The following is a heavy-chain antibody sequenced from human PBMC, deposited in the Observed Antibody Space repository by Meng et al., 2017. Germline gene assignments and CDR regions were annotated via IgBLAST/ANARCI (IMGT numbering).Heavy chain of an antibody. CDR1: RFPLTHAY. CDR3: TATHFFDRSGYRALGY. Sequence: SGGVFRKLGGSLRLSVVASRFPLTHAYISRVSQVPGHGLEWVGRIKANSAGANTDYPAPVKGRFTISRDDSKNTVYLQMNSLKSEDTATYYCTATHFFDRSGYRALGYWGLGTLVTVSS. V-gene: IGHV3-15*01. J-gene: IGHJ4*02. CDR2: IKANSAGANT. D-gene: IGHD3-22*01.